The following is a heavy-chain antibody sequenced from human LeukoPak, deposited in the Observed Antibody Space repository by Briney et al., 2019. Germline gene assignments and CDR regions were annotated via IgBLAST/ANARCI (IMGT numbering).Heavy chain of an antibody. CDR1: EFSVGSNY. Sequence: PGGSLRLSCAASEFSVGSNYMTWVRQAPGKGLEWIGSIYYSGSTYYNPSLKSRVTISVDTSKNQFSLKLSSVTAADTAVYYCARVVSGNTVDYWGQGTLVTVSS. V-gene: IGHV4-39*07. J-gene: IGHJ4*02. D-gene: IGHD4-23*01. CDR2: IYYSGST. CDR3: ARVVSGNTVDY.